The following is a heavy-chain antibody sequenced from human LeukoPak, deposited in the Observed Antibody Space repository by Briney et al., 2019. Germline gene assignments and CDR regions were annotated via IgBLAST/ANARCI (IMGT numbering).Heavy chain of an antibody. CDR3: ARSYCSSTSCYLYGFDI. D-gene: IGHD2-2*01. V-gene: IGHV4-38-2*02. CDR1: GYSISSGYS. J-gene: IGHJ3*02. Sequence: SETLSLTCTVSGYSISSGYSWGWIRQPPGKELEWIGSIYHSGSTYYNRSLKSRVTISVDTSKNQFSLKLSSVTAADTALYYCARSYCSSTSCYLYGFDIWRQGTMVTVSS. CDR2: IYHSGST.